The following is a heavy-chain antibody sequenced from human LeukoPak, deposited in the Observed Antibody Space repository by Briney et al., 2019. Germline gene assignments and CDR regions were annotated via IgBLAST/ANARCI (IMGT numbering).Heavy chain of an antibody. CDR1: GLSFSTYG. CDR3: AKDHHYDSSDYGRYYYYGMDV. V-gene: IGHV3-23*01. CDR2: VSGSGGSS. D-gene: IGHD3-22*01. J-gene: IGHJ6*02. Sequence: GGSLRLSCAASGLSFSTYGMSWVRQAPGKGLEWVSSVSGSGGSSYYGDSVKGRFTISRDNSKNTLYLQMNSLRVEDTAEYYCAKDHHYDSSDYGRYYYYGMDVWGQGTTVTVSS.